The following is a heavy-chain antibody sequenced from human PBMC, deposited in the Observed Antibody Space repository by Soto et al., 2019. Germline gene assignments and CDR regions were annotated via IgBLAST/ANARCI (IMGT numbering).Heavy chain of an antibody. CDR2: IRSKANSYAT. V-gene: IGHV3-73*01. Sequence: EVQLVESGGGLVQPGGSLKLSCAASGFTFSGSAMHWVRQASGKGLEWVGRIRSKANSYATAYAASVKGRFTISRDDSTNTAYLQMNSLKTEDTAVYYCTRHDSNYDFWSGSPPRYGMDVWGQGTTVTVSS. CDR1: GFTFSGSA. J-gene: IGHJ6*02. D-gene: IGHD3-3*01. CDR3: TRHDSNYDFWSGSPPRYGMDV.